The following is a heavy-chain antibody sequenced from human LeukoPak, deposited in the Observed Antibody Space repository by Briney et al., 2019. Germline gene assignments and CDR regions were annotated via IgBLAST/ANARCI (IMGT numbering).Heavy chain of an antibody. CDR1: GFIYINYW. CDR2: IYPGDSDT. D-gene: IGHD2-15*01. CDR3: VRRGFCSGDNCFSHAFDI. J-gene: IGHJ3*02. Sequence: GESLKISCKGPGFIYINYWIGWARQMPGQGLEWMGIIYPGDSDTRYSPPFQGQVTISVDRSINTAYLQWSSLKASDTAMYYCVRRGFCSGDNCFSHAFDIWGQGTMVTVSS. V-gene: IGHV5-51*01.